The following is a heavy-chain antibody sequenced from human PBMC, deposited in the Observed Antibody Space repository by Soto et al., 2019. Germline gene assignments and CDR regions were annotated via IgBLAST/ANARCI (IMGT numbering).Heavy chain of an antibody. J-gene: IGHJ6*03. D-gene: IGHD2-2*01. V-gene: IGHV3-30*18. CDR3: AKDYDCSSNSCSPGYYYYMDV. CDR1: GFTFSSYG. Sequence: QVQLVESGGGVVQPGRSLRLSCAASGFTFSSYGMHWVRQAPGKGLEWVAVISYDGSNKYYADSVKGRFTISRDNSKNRLYLQMNSLRAEGTDVYYCAKDYDCSSNSCSPGYYYYMDVGGKGTAVTVS. CDR2: ISYDGSNK.